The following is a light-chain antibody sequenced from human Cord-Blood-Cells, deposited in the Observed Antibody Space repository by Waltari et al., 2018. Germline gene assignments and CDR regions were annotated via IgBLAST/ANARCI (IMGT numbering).Light chain of an antibody. Sequence: DIVMTQSPDSLAVSLGERATINCKSSQSVLYSSNNKNSLAWYQQKPGKPPKLLMYWASTRESGVPDRFSGSGSGTDFTLTISSLQAEDVAVYYCQQYYSTPRFGPGTKVDIK. CDR1: QSVLYSSNNKNS. CDR3: QQYYSTPR. J-gene: IGKJ3*01. CDR2: WAS. V-gene: IGKV4-1*01.